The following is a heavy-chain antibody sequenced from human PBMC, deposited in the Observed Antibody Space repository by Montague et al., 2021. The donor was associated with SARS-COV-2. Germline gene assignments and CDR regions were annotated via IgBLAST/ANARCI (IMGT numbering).Heavy chain of an antibody. J-gene: IGHJ4*02. D-gene: IGHD3-9*01. CDR3: ARIRDYDILTGSYSGLDY. Sequence: PALVKPTQTLTLTCTFSGFSLSTSGMCVSWIRQPSGKALEWLALXDWDDDKYYSTSLKTRLTISKDTSKNQVVLTMTIMDPVDTATYYCARIRDYDILTGSYSGLDYWGQGTLVTVSS. V-gene: IGHV2-70*01. CDR2: XDWDDDK. CDR1: GFSLSTSGMC.